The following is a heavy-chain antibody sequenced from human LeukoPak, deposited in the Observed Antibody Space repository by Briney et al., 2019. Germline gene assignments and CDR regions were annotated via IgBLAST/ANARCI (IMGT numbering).Heavy chain of an antibody. CDR3: AKDHITMVRTIDY. J-gene: IGHJ4*02. D-gene: IGHD3-10*01. V-gene: IGHV3-74*01. Sequence: GGSLRLSCAASGFTFSSYWMHWVRQAPGKGLVWVSRINSDGSSTSYADSVKGRFTISRDNAKNTLYLQMNSLRAEDTAVYYCAKDHITMVRTIDYWGQGTLVTVSS. CDR2: INSDGSST. CDR1: GFTFSSYW.